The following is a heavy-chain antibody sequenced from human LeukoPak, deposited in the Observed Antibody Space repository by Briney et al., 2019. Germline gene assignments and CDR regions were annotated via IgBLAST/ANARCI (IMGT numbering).Heavy chain of an antibody. CDR1: GFTFSSYG. D-gene: IGHD5-24*01. V-gene: IGHV3-33*06. J-gene: IGHJ6*03. CDR2: ICDDGSNK. CDR3: AKGHWGREMAAITNYYYYIDV. Sequence: GGSLRLSCAASGFTFSSYGMHWVRQAPGKGLEWVAVICDDGSNKYYADSVKGRFTIFRDNSKNTLYLKINSLRAEDTAVYYCAKGHWGREMAAITNYYYYIDVWGKGTTVTVSS.